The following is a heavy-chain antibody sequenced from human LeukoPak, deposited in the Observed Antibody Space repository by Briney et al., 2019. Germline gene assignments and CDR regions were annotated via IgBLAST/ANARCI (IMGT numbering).Heavy chain of an antibody. V-gene: IGHV3-23*01. CDR3: AKGYHYYDSSGYPDYFDY. J-gene: IGHJ4*02. D-gene: IGHD3-22*01. CDR2: IXGSGDNT. Sequence: VRQXPGKGLXXXXXIXGSGDNTYYADSVKGRFTISRDNSKNTLYLQMNSLRAEDTAVYYCAKGYHYYDSSGYPDYFDYWGQGTLVTVSP.